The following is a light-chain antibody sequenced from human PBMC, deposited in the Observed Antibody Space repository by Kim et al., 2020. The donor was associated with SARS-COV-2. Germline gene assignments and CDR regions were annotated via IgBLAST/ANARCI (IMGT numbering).Light chain of an antibody. CDR3: QQYNSYSYT. V-gene: IGKV1-5*03. J-gene: IGKJ2*01. CDR1: QSISSW. Sequence: SASVGDRVTITCRASQSISSWLAWYQQKPGKAPKLLISKASSLESGVPSRFSGSRSGTEFTLTISSLQPDDFATYYCQQYNSYSYTFGQGTKLEI. CDR2: KAS.